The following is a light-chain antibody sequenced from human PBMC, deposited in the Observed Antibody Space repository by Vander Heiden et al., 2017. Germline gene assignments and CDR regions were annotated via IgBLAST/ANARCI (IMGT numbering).Light chain of an antibody. CDR2: AAS. CDR1: QSISSY. J-gene: IGKJ1*01. V-gene: IGKV1-39*01. Sequence: DIQMTQSPSSLSASVGDRVTITCRASQSISSYLNWYQQKPGKAPKLLIYAASSLQSGVPSRFSRSRSGADFTLTISSLQPEAFATYYCLQSNSTRSTFGQGTKVEIK. CDR3: LQSNSTRST.